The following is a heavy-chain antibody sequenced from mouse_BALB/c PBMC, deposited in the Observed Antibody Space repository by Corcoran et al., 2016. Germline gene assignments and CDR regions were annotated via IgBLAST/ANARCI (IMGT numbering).Heavy chain of an antibody. V-gene: IGHV1S136*01. Sequence: EVQLQQSGPELVKPGASVKMSCKASGYTFTSYVMHWVKQKPGQGLEWIGYINPYNDGTKYNEKFKGKDTLTSDKSSSTAYMELSSLTSEDSAVYYCAREGNAYAIDYWGQGTSVTVSS. D-gene: IGHD2-1*01. J-gene: IGHJ4*01. CDR2: INPYNDGT. CDR1: GYTFTSYV. CDR3: AREGNAYAIDY.